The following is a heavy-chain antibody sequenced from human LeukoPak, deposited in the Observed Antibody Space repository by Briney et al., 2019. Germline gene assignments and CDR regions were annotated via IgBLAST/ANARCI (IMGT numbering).Heavy chain of an antibody. CDR2: INPNNGDT. J-gene: IGHJ4*02. D-gene: IGHD6-19*01. CDR1: GYTFTGYY. CDR3: ARGGSGWYSEY. V-gene: IGHV1-2*02. Sequence: ASVKVSCKTSGYTFTGYYMHWVRQAPGQGLEWMGWINPNNGDTAYAQNFQGRVTMTRDTSITTADMELSRLRSDDTAVYYCARGGSGWYSEYWGQGTLVTVSS.